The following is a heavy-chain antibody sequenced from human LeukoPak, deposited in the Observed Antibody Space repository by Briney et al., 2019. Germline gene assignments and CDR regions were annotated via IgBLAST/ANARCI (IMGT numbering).Heavy chain of an antibody. CDR1: GFTFSDYY. CDR3: ARDHYSYYGSGSYRRFDY. Sequence: GGSLRLSCAASGFTFSDYYMSWIRQAPGKGLEWVSYISSGSSYTNYADSVKGRFTISRDNAKNSLYLQMNSLRAEDTAVYYCARDHYSYYGSGSYRRFDYWGQGTLVTVSS. D-gene: IGHD3-10*01. V-gene: IGHV3-11*06. J-gene: IGHJ4*02. CDR2: ISSGSSYT.